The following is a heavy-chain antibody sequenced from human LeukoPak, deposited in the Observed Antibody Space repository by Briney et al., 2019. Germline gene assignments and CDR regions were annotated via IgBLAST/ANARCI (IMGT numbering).Heavy chain of an antibody. CDR2: ISGSGGST. CDR1: GFTFSSYG. V-gene: IGHV3-23*01. J-gene: IGHJ3*02. D-gene: IGHD5-18*01. CDR3: VREYSYGHDAFDI. Sequence: GGSLRLSCAASGFTFSSYGMSWVRQAPGKGLEWVSAISGSGGSTYYADSVKGRFTISRDNSKNTLYLQMNSLRAEDMALYYCVREYSYGHDAFDIWGQGTMVTVSS.